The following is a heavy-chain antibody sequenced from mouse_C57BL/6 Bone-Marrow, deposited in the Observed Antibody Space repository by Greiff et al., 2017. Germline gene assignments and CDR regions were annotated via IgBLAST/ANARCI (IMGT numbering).Heavy chain of an antibody. CDR1: GYTFTDYN. CDR3: VSYGSSYGYAMDY. J-gene: IGHJ4*01. Sequence: EVQLQQSGPELVKPGASVKMSCKASGYTFTDYNMHWVKQSHGKSLEWIGYINPNNGGTSYNQKFKGKATLTVNKSSSTAYMALRSLTSEDSAVYYCVSYGSSYGYAMDYWGQGTSVTVSS. CDR2: INPNNGGT. V-gene: IGHV1-22*01. D-gene: IGHD1-1*01.